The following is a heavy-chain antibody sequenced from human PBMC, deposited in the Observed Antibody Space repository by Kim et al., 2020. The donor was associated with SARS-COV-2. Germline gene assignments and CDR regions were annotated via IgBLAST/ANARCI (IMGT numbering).Heavy chain of an antibody. Sequence: SETLSLTCTVSGGSISSYYWSWIRQPPGKGLEWIGYIYYSGSTNYNPSLKSRVTISVDTSKNQFSLKLSSVTAADTAVYYCARHLGPLFGYWGQGTLVTVSS. J-gene: IGHJ4*02. CDR3: ARHLGPLFGY. V-gene: IGHV4-59*08. CDR1: GGSISSYY. CDR2: IYYSGST.